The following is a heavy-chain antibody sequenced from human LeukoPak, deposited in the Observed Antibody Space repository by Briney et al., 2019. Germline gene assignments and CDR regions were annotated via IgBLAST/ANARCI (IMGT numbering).Heavy chain of an antibody. CDR1: GYTFSNYG. J-gene: IGHJ4*01. CDR2: ITAYNGNR. CDR3: ARDNDKVVDH. Sequence: ASVKVSCKTSGYTFSNYGISWVRQAPGQGLEWMGWITAYNGNRLYAQRFQGRITLTTDTSTSSSYMELRSLEYDDTAIYYCARDNDKVVDHWGQGTLVTVSS. V-gene: IGHV1-18*01. D-gene: IGHD1-1*01.